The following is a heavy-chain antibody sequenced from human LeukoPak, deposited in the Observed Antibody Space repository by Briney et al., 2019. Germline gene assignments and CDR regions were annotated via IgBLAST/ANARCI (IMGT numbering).Heavy chain of an antibody. V-gene: IGHV3-23*01. CDR3: VKGEQWLIFTAGS. J-gene: IGHJ5*02. CDR2: ITGSGVAT. Sequence: PGGSLRLSCVASGFTFNTFAMSWVRQAPGKGLEWISGITGSGVATYYADSVKGRFTVSRDNSKNTLYLQLTSLTAEDTAFYYCVKGEQWLIFTAGSWGQGTLVTVSS. D-gene: IGHD6-19*01. CDR1: GFTFNTFA.